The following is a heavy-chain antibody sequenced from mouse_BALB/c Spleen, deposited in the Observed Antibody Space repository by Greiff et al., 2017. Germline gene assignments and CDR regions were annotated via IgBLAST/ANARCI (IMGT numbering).Heavy chain of an antibody. CDR2: ISYSGST. Sequence: DVKLQESGPGLVKPSQSLSLTCTVTGYSITSDYAWNWIRQFPGNKLEWMGYISYSGSTSYNPSLKSRISITRDTSKNQFFLQLNSVTTEDTATYYCARTNWYYAMDYWGQGTSVTVSS. CDR1: GYSITSDYA. CDR3: ARTNWYYAMDY. D-gene: IGHD4-1*02. V-gene: IGHV3-2*02. J-gene: IGHJ4*01.